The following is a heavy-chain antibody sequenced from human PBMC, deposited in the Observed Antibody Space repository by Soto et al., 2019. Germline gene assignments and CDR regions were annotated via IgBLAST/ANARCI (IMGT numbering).Heavy chain of an antibody. J-gene: IGHJ4*02. D-gene: IGHD5-18*01. CDR3: ARDHLRTTADTAMVTTFDY. CDR2: ISAYNGNT. Sequence: AASVKVSCKDSGYTFTSNGISWVRQAPRQGLEWMGWISAYNGNTNYAQKLQGRVTMTTDTSTSTAYMELRSLRSDDTAVYYCARDHLRTTADTAMVTTFDYWGQGTLVTVSS. V-gene: IGHV1-18*01. CDR1: GYTFTSNG.